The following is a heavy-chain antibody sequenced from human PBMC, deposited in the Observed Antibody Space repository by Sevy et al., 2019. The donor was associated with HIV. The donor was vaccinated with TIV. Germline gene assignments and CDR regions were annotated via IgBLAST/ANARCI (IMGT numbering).Heavy chain of an antibody. D-gene: IGHD3-10*01. Sequence: GGSLRLSCAASGFTVNSDHMSWVRQAPGKGLEWVSVVYSGGTTYYADSVKGRFTISRDNSKNILYLQMNSLRAEDTAVYYCARHISFGELGSWFDPWGQGTLVTVSS. CDR3: ARHISFGELGSWFDP. CDR1: GFTVNSDH. J-gene: IGHJ5*02. V-gene: IGHV3-53*01. CDR2: VYSGGTT.